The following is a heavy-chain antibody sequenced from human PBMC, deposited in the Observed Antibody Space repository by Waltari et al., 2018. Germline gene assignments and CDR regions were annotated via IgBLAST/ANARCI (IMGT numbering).Heavy chain of an antibody. J-gene: IGHJ4*02. CDR3: ARAPRGATADFDY. CDR1: GGAFSSYA. D-gene: IGHD1-26*01. V-gene: IGHV1-69*01. CDR2: IIPIFGTA. Sequence: QVQLVQSGAEVKKPGSSVKVSCKASGGAFSSYALSWVRQAPGQGLEWMGGIIPIFGTANYAQKFQGRVTITADESTSTAYMELSSLRSEDTAVYYCARAPRGATADFDYWGQGTLVTVSS.